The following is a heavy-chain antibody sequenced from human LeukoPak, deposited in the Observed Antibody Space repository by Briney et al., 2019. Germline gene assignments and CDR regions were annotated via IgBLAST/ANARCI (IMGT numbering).Heavy chain of an antibody. V-gene: IGHV3-23*01. Sequence: GGSLRLTCAASGFTFSSYGMSWVRQAPWKGLEWVSAISATGGTTYYADSVKGRFTISRDNSKNTLYLQMNSLRAEDTAVYYCAELGITMIGGVWGKGTTVTISS. D-gene: IGHD3-10*02. CDR2: ISATGGTT. CDR3: AELGITMIGGV. CDR1: GFTFSSYG. J-gene: IGHJ6*04.